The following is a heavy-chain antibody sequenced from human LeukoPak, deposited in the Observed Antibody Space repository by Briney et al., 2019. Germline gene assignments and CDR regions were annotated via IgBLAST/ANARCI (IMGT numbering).Heavy chain of an antibody. CDR1: GGSISSYY. CDR3: AGAPRWDQTVDV. J-gene: IGHJ6*04. CDR2: IYYRGST. D-gene: IGHD5-24*01. V-gene: IGHV4-59*01. Sequence: SETLSLTCTVSGGSISSYYWSCLRQPPPKGLEWIGYIYYRGSTNYNPSLKSRVTISVETSKNQFSLKRSSVTAADTAVYCCAGAPRWDQTVDVGGKGSTVTVSS.